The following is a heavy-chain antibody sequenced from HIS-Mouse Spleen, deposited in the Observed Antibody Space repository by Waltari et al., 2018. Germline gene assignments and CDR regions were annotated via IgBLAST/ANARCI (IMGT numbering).Heavy chain of an antibody. CDR3: AKAPLEQLVFDY. V-gene: IGHV3-23*01. Sequence: EVQLLESGGGLVQPGGSLRLSCAAAGFTFSSYAMSWVRQAPGKGLEWVSAISGSGGSTYYADSVKGRFTISRDNSKNTLYLQMNSLRAEDTAVYYCAKAPLEQLVFDYWGQGTLVTVSS. J-gene: IGHJ4*02. CDR2: ISGSGGST. D-gene: IGHD6-6*01. CDR1: GFTFSSYA.